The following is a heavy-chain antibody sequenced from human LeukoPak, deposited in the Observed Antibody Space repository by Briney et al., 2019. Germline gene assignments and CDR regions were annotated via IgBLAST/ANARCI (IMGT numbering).Heavy chain of an antibody. CDR3: ARDRDSSSWYDAFDI. D-gene: IGHD6-13*01. CDR1: GGTLCSYA. V-gene: IGHV1-69*01. CDR2: IIPIFGTA. J-gene: IGHJ3*02. Sequence: GASVKVSCKASGGTLCSYAISWVPHAPEQGLVWRGGIIPIFGTANYAQKFQGRVTITADESTSTAYMELSSLRSEDTAVYYCARDRDSSSWYDAFDIWGQGTMVTVSS.